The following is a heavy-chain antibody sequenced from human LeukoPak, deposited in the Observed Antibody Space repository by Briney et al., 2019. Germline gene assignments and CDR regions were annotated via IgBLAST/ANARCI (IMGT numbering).Heavy chain of an antibody. D-gene: IGHD3-10*01. V-gene: IGHV4-61*01. Sequence: PSETLSLTCSVSGGSVSSGSYYWSWIRQPPGKGLEWIGYIYYSGSTNYNPSLKSRVTISVDTSKNQFSLKLTSVTAADTAVYYCASSLRGVLFDSWGQGTLVTVSS. CDR2: IYYSGST. J-gene: IGHJ4*02. CDR1: GGSVSSGSYY. CDR3: ASSLRGVLFDS.